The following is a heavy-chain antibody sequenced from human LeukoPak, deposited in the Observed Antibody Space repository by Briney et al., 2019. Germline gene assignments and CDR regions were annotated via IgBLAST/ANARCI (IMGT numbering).Heavy chain of an antibody. CDR3: AKAERQQLVLSPFDY. D-gene: IGHD6-13*01. CDR1: GFTFSSYA. V-gene: IGHV3-23*01. Sequence: GGSLRLSCAASGFTFSSYAMSWVRQAPGKGLQWVSAISGSGGSTYYADSVKGRFTISRDNSKNTLYLQMKSLRAEDTAVYYCAKAERQQLVLSPFDYWGQGTLVTVSS. J-gene: IGHJ4*02. CDR2: ISGSGGST.